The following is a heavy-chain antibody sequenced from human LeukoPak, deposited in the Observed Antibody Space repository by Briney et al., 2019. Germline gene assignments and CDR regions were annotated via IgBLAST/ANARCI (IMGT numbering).Heavy chain of an antibody. D-gene: IGHD2-21*02. Sequence: SETLSLTCTVSGYSISSGFYWGWIRQPPGKGLEWIGNVYHGGSSYYNPSLKSRVTISLDTSKNQFSLNLYSVTAADTAVYYCARRVGTSDCFDYWGQGTLVTVSS. J-gene: IGHJ4*02. V-gene: IGHV4-38-2*02. CDR3: ARRVGTSDCFDY. CDR2: VYHGGSS. CDR1: GYSISSGFY.